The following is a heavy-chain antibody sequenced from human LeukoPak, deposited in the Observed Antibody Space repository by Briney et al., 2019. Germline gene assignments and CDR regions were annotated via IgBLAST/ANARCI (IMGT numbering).Heavy chain of an antibody. CDR3: ARDPRRGITMIVVVENAFDI. J-gene: IGHJ3*02. V-gene: IGHV3-30*03. Sequence: PGRSLRLSCAASGLSFGSYGMHWVRQAPGKGLEWVAVISHEGSYQNYADSVKGRFTISRDNSKDMVFLQMNSLRAEDTAVYYCARDPRRGITMIVVVENAFDIWGQGTMVTVSS. CDR2: ISHEGSYQ. CDR1: GLSFGSYG. D-gene: IGHD3-22*01.